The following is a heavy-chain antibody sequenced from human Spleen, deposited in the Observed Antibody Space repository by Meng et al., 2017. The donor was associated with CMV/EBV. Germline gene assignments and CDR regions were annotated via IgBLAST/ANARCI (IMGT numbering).Heavy chain of an antibody. J-gene: IGHJ4*02. Sequence: GESLKISCTASGFTFADYAMHWVRQAPGKGLEWVSSISYSSTYIYYADSVKGRFTISRDNAENSLYLQMNRLRAEDTALYYCARESSGWYGADYWGQGTLVTVSS. V-gene: IGHV3-21*04. CDR3: ARESSGWYGADY. CDR1: GFTFADYA. D-gene: IGHD6-19*01. CDR2: ISYSSTYI.